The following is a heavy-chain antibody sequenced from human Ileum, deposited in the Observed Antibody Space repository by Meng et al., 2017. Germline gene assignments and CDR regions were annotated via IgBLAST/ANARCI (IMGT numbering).Heavy chain of an antibody. CDR3: SRGPIFGSGSYFDY. CDR1: GDSVSNNNAA. D-gene: IGHD3-10*01. J-gene: IGHJ4*02. V-gene: IGHV6-1*01. Sequence: SQTRSLTGAISGDSVSNNNAAWNWIRQSPSRGLEWLGRTYYRSKWYYDYAESVKSRITINADTSKNQFSLQLNSVTPEDTAVYYCSRGPIFGSGSYFDYWGQGTLVTVSS. CDR2: TYYRSKWYY.